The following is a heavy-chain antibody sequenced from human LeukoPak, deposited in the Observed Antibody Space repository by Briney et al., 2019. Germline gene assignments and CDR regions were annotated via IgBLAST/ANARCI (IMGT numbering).Heavy chain of an antibody. CDR3: ARVRAAAVPYYFDY. CDR1: GGSLSSRSYY. Sequence: PSETLSLTCTVSGGSLSSRSYYWGWLRQPPGTGLEWLGSIYYSGSTYYNAPLKSRVTISVDTSKNQFSLKVRSVTAADTAVYYCARVRAAAVPYYFDYWGQGTLVTVSS. CDR2: IYYSGST. V-gene: IGHV4-39*07. D-gene: IGHD6-13*01. J-gene: IGHJ4*02.